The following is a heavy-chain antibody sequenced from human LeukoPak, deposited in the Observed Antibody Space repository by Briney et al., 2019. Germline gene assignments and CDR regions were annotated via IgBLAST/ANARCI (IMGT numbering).Heavy chain of an antibody. CDR3: AKDPRGTLSGYFDY. Sequence: GGSLRLSCAASGFTFSRHGMHWVRQAPGKGLEWVAVVSYDGSNRYYADSVKGRFTISRDNSKNTLYLEMNSLRAEDTAVYYCAKDPRGTLSGYFDYWGQGTLVTVSS. V-gene: IGHV3-30*18. CDR1: GFTFSRHG. D-gene: IGHD3-9*01. CDR2: VSYDGSNR. J-gene: IGHJ4*02.